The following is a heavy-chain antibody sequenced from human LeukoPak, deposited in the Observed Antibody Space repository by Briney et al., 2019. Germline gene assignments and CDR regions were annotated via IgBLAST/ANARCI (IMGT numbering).Heavy chain of an antibody. CDR2: IYYSGST. CDR1: GVSISSGTYS. CDR3: ASIVGAIHFDY. V-gene: IGHV4-39*01. D-gene: IGHD1-26*01. Sequence: KPSETLSLTCTVSGVSISSGTYSWGCIRQPPGKRLGWIGTIYYSGSTYYNPSLKSPVTHAVDTSKNRFALRLRSVTAADTAVYYWASIVGAIHFDYWGQGTLVTVSS. J-gene: IGHJ4*02.